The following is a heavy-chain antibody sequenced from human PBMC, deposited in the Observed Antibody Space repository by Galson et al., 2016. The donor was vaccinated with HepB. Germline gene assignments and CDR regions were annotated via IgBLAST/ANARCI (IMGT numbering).Heavy chain of an antibody. J-gene: IGHJ4*02. D-gene: IGHD3-3*01. CDR2: TNPSESRT. V-gene: IGHV1-46*01. Sequence: SVKVSCKASGHMSTTYYINWVRQAPGQGLEWMGITNPSESRTRYAQNFQGRLTMTKDTSTTTVYMELSSLRSEDTALYYGAKTDLWSGPHYFDSWGQGTQVTVSS. CDR1: GHMSTTYY. CDR3: AKTDLWSGPHYFDS.